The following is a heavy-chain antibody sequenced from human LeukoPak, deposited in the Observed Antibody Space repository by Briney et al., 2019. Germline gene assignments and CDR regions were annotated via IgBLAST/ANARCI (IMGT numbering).Heavy chain of an antibody. CDR2: INHSGST. J-gene: IGHJ5*02. D-gene: IGHD3-10*01. CDR1: GGSFSGYY. Sequence: SETLSLTCAVYGGSFSGYYWSWIRQPPGKGLEWIGEINHSGSTNYNPSLKSRVTISVDTSKNQFSLKLSSVTAADTAVYYCAKLPRRRVRGASWFDPWGQGTLVTVSS. CDR3: AKLPRRRVRGASWFDP. V-gene: IGHV4-34*01.